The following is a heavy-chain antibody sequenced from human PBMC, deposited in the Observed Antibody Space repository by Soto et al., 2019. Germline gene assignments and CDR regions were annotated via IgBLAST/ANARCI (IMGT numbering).Heavy chain of an antibody. J-gene: IGHJ4*02. CDR1: GGSFSSYG. CDR3: ARFYDNSAWPAY. CDR2: IWFDGSQK. D-gene: IGHD3-22*01. V-gene: IGHV3-33*01. Sequence: GGSLRLSCVASGGSFSSYGMHWVRQAPGKGLEWVAVIWFDGSQKYYVDSVKGRFTVSRDNSKDTLYLEMNSLRVEDTAVYYCARFYDNSAWPAYWGQGTLVTVSS.